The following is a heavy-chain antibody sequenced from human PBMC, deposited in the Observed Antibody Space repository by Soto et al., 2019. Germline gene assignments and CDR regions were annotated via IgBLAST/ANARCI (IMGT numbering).Heavy chain of an antibody. CDR3: ARTPQSGNNFHV. V-gene: IGHV5-10-1*01. CDR2: IDPSDSYT. CDR1: GYSFTSYW. Sequence: GESLKISCKGLGYSFTSYWISWVRQMPGKGLEWMGRIDPSDSYTNYSPSFQGHVTISADKSISTAYLQMNSLKIEDTAVYYCARTPQSGNNFHVWGQGTTVTVSS. D-gene: IGHD3-3*01. J-gene: IGHJ6*02.